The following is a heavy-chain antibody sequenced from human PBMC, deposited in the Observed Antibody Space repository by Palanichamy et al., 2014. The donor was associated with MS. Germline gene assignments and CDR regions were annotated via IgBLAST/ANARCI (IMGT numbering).Heavy chain of an antibody. CDR1: GFSFSRYW. CDR3: VRPTDMTAATGAYDI. CDR2: IKQDGSER. V-gene: IGHV3-7*04. Sequence: EVQLVESGGGLVQPGGPVRLSCAASGFSFSRYWMNWVRQAPGKGLEWVANIKQDGSERYYVDSVKGRFTISRDNAKNSLYLQMNSLRAEDTAVYYCVRPTDMTAATGAYDIWGQGTMVTVSS. J-gene: IGHJ3*02. D-gene: IGHD6-13*01.